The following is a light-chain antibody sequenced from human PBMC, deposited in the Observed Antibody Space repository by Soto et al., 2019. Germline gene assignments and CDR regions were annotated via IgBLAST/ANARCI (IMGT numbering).Light chain of an antibody. V-gene: IGLV1-40*01. J-gene: IGLJ2*01. CDR2: VNS. CDR1: SSNIGAGYD. Sequence: QSVLTQPPSVSGAPGQRVTISCTGSSSNIGAGYDVHWYQQLPGTAPKLLIYVNSNRPSGVPDRFSGSKSGTSASLAITGLQAEDDVDYYCQSYDSSLSAVVFGGGTKRTVL. CDR3: QSYDSSLSAVV.